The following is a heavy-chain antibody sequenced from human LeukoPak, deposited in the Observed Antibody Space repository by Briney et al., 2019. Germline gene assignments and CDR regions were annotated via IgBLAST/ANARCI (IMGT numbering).Heavy chain of an antibody. CDR1: GFTFSSYE. CDR2: ISSSSGTI. V-gene: IGHV3-48*01. CDR3: ARDELPDDNSGYAFDC. J-gene: IGHJ4*02. D-gene: IGHD3-22*01. Sequence: GGSLRLSCAASGFTFSSYEMNWVRQAPGKGLEWVSYISSSSGTIYYADSVKGRFTISRDNAKNSLYLQMSSLRVEDTAVYYCARDELPDDNSGYAFDCWGQGTLVTVSS.